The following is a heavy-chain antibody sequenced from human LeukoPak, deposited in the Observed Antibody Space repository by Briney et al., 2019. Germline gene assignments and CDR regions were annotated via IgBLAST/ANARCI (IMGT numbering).Heavy chain of an antibody. CDR3: ARDVWTGVAVSDY. CDR2: IKEDGSIQ. Sequence: GGSLRLSCAASGFTFSSYWMTWVRQAPGKGLERLANIKEDGSIQYYLDSVRGRFTISRDNAKTSVYLQLNSLRADDTAVYYCARDVWTGVAVSDYWGQGTLVTVSS. J-gene: IGHJ4*02. D-gene: IGHD6-19*01. V-gene: IGHV3-7*01. CDR1: GFTFSSYW.